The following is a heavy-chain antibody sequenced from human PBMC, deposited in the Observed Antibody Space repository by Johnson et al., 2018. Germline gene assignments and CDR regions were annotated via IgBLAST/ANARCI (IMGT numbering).Heavy chain of an antibody. J-gene: IGHJ6*02. CDR2: ISWNSGSI. V-gene: IGHV3-9*01. CDR1: GFTFDDYA. D-gene: IGHD2-15*01. CDR3: AKDIEVGHCSGGSCPDWGYGMDV. Sequence: EVQLLETGGGLVQPGRSLRLSCAASGFTFDDYAMHWVRQAPGKGLEWVSVISWNSGSIGYADSVKGRFNISSDNAKNDLFLQMKSLRAEDTALYYCAKDIEVGHCSGGSCPDWGYGMDVWGQGTTVTVSS.